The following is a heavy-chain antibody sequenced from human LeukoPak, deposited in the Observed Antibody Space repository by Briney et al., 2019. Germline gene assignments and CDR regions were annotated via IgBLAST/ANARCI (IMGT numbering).Heavy chain of an antibody. CDR1: GFIFSSYG. CDR2: IWYDGSHK. V-gene: IGHV3-33*01. D-gene: IGHD3-22*01. Sequence: GGSLRLSCAASGFIFSSYGMHWVRQAPGKGLELVAVIWYDGSHKYYADSVKGRFAISRDNSKNTLYLQMNSLRAEDTAVYYCSTAGVYYYDTSGPNEVDYWGQGTLVTVSS. CDR3: STAGVYYYDTSGPNEVDY. J-gene: IGHJ4*02.